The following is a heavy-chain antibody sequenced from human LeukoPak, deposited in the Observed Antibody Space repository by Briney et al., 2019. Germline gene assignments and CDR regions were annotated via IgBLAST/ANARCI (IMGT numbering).Heavy chain of an antibody. CDR3: AKDKGVVAFDI. CDR1: GLTVSNHG. CDR2: IRNDGSDK. V-gene: IGHV3-30*02. Sequence: GGSLRLSCAPAGLTVSNHGMHWVRQAPGKGLEWVTFIRNDGSDKYYADSVKGRFTISRDNSKNTLYLQMNTLRAEDTAVYYCAKDKGVVAFDIWGQGTMVTVSS. J-gene: IGHJ3*02. D-gene: IGHD2-15*01.